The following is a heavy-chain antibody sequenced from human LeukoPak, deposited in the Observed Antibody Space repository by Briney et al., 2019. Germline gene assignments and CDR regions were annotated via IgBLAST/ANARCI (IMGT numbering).Heavy chain of an antibody. CDR3: ARSRALAGTKAFDY. CDR1: GGSISSDYYF. Sequence: PSQTLSLTCTVSGGSISSDYYFWSWIRQPPRKGLEWIGFLYYIGTTYYNPSLKSRVTISVDTSKNQFSLKLTSVTAADTAVYYSARSRALAGTKAFDYWGQGTLVTVSS. V-gene: IGHV4-30-4*08. J-gene: IGHJ4*02. D-gene: IGHD6-19*01. CDR2: LYYIGTT.